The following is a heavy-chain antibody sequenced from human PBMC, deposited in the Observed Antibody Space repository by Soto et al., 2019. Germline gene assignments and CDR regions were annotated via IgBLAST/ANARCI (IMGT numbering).Heavy chain of an antibody. V-gene: IGHV1-69*08. CDR2: IIPILGIA. CDR3: ARDPRGYSYGNDY. D-gene: IGHD5-18*01. CDR1: GGTFSSYT. J-gene: IGHJ4*02. Sequence: QVQLVQSGAEVKKPGSSVKVSCKASGGTFSSYTISWVRQAPGQGLEWMGRIIPILGIANYAQKFQGRVTITADKSPSTAYMELSSLRSEDTAVYYCARDPRGYSYGNDYWGQGTLVTVSS.